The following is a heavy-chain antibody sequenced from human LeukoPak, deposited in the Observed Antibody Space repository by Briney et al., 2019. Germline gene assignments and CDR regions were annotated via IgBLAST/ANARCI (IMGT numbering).Heavy chain of an antibody. J-gene: IGHJ3*02. D-gene: IGHD3-22*01. CDR3: AKDRMWTYYYDSSGTPGDAFDI. Sequence: SGGSLRLSCAASGFTFDDYAMHWVRQAPGKGLEWVSLISGDGGSTYYADSVKGRFTISRDNSRNSLYLQMNSLRTEDTALYYCAKDRMWTYYYDSSGTPGDAFDIWGQGTMVTVSS. V-gene: IGHV3-43*02. CDR1: GFTFDDYA. CDR2: ISGDGGST.